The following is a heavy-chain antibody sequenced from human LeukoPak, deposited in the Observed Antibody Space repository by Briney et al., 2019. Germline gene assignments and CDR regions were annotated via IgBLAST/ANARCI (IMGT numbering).Heavy chain of an antibody. CDR2: ISGSGIST. D-gene: IGHD2-21*01. CDR3: AKDRWGVYEHCCEPFDY. J-gene: IGHJ4*02. CDR1: GFTFSSYA. Sequence: PGGSLRLSCAASGFTFSSYAMAWVRQAPGKGLEWVSAISGSGISTYYAESVRSRFTVSRDNPKNTLYLHMTSLRAEDTAVYYCAKDRWGVYEHCCEPFDYWGQGTLVTVSS. V-gene: IGHV3-23*01.